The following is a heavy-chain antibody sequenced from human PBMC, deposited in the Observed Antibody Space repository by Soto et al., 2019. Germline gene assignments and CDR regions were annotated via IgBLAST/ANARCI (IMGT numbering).Heavy chain of an antibody. V-gene: IGHV4-59*01. CDR3: ARSTYYYDSSGHNAYFDY. J-gene: IGHJ4*02. Sequence: QVQLQESGPGLVKPSETLSLTCTVSGGSISSYYWSWIRQPPGKGLEWIGYIYYSGSTNYNPSLKSRVTISVDTSKNQFSLKLSSVTAADTAVYYCARSTYYYDSSGHNAYFDYRGQGTLVTVSS. D-gene: IGHD3-22*01. CDR1: GGSISSYY. CDR2: IYYSGST.